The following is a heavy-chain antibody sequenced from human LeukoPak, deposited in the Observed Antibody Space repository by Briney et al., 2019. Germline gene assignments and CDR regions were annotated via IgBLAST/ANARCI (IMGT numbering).Heavy chain of an antibody. CDR3: ARGSGRSYLPFDY. V-gene: IGHV3-21*01. J-gene: IGHJ4*02. CDR1: GFTFSSYS. CDR2: ISSSSSYI. D-gene: IGHD1-26*01. Sequence: GGSLRLSCAASGFTFSSYSMNWVRQAPGKGLEWVSSISSSSSYIYYADSVKGRFTISRDNAKNSLYLQMNSLRAEDTAVYYCARGSGRSYLPFDYWGQGTVVTVSS.